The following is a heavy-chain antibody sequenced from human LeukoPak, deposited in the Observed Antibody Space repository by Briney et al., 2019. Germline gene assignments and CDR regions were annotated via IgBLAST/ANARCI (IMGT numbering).Heavy chain of an antibody. V-gene: IGHV3-21*01. Sequence: GGSLRLSCAAPGFTFSSYSMNWVRQAPGKGLEWVSPISSSSSYIYYADSVKGRFTISRDNAKNSLYLQMNSLRAEDTAVYYCARDCSSTSCYSRGMDVWGQGTTVTVSS. J-gene: IGHJ6*02. D-gene: IGHD2-2*01. CDR1: GFTFSSYS. CDR3: ARDCSSTSCYSRGMDV. CDR2: ISSSSSYI.